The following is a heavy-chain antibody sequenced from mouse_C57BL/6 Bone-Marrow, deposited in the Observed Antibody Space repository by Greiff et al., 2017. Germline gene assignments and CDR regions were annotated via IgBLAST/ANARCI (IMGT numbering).Heavy chain of an antibody. D-gene: IGHD1-1*01. Sequence: EVNVVESGGGLVQSGRSLRLSCATSGFTFSDFYMEWVRQAPGKGLEWIAASRNKANDYTTEYSASVKGRFIVSRDTSQSILYLQMNALRAEDTAIYYCARDAPFVVFDYWGQGTTLTVSS. CDR1: GFTFSDFY. CDR2: SRNKANDYTT. CDR3: ARDAPFVVFDY. J-gene: IGHJ2*01. V-gene: IGHV7-1*01.